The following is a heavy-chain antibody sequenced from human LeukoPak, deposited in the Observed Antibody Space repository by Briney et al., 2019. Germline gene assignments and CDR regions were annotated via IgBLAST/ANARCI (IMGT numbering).Heavy chain of an antibody. CDR1: GYSISSGYY. V-gene: IGHV4-38-2*02. CDR3: ARESTVTQFYYYYYYYMDV. Sequence: PSETLSLTCTVSGYSISSGYYWGWIRQPPGKGLEWIGSIYHSGSTYYNPSLKSRVTISVDTSKNQFSLKLSSVTAADTAAYYCARESTVTQFYYYYYYYMDVWGKGTTVTVSS. D-gene: IGHD4-17*01. CDR2: IYHSGST. J-gene: IGHJ6*03.